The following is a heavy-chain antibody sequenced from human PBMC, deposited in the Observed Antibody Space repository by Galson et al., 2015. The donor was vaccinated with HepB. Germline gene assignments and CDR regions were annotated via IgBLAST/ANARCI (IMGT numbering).Heavy chain of an antibody. D-gene: IGHD3-22*01. CDR2: IKSKTDGGTT. CDR3: TTADSSGYYYPHRDY. V-gene: IGHV3-15*01. J-gene: IGHJ4*02. CDR1: GFTFCNAW. Sequence: LRLSCAASGFTFCNAWMSWVRPAPGKGLEWVGRIKSKTDGGTTDYAAPVKGRFTISRDDSKNTLYLQMNSLKTEDTAVYYCTTADSSGYYYPHRDYWGQGTLVTVSS.